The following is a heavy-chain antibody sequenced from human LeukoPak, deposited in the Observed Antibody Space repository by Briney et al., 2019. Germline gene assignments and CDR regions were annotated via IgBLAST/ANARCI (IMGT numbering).Heavy chain of an antibody. CDR2: ISGSGGST. CDR1: GFTFSSYA. J-gene: IGHJ3*02. Sequence: PGGSLRLSCAASGFTFSSYAMSWVRQAPGKGLEWVSGISGSGGSTDYADSVKGRFTISRDNPKNTLYLQMNSLRAEDTAVYYCARVVGSSSWPDAFDIWGQGTMVTVSS. D-gene: IGHD6-13*01. CDR3: ARVVGSSSWPDAFDI. V-gene: IGHV3-23*01.